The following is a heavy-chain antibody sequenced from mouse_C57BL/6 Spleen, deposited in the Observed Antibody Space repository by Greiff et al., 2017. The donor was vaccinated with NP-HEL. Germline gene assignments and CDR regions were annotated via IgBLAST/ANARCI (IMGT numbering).Heavy chain of an antibody. CDR3: ARAPYYYVFDY. CDR2: ISYDGSN. V-gene: IGHV3-6*01. Sequence: DVQLQESGPGLVKPSQSLSLTCSVTGYSITSGYYWNWIRQFPGNKLEWMGYISYDGSNNYNPSLKNRISITRDTSKNQFFLKLNSVTTEDTATYYCARAPYYYVFDYWGQGTTLTVSS. J-gene: IGHJ2*01. CDR1: GYSITSGYY. D-gene: IGHD1-1*01.